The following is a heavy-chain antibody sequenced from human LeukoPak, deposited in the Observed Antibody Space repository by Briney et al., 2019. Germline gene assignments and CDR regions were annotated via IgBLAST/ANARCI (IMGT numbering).Heavy chain of an antibody. Sequence: GGSLRLSCAASGFTFAIYAMHWVRQAPGKGLEWVAVISYDGNNKYYADSVKGRFTISRDNAKNSLYLQMNSLRGEDTAVYYCARYYDGSGYFANWGQGTLVTVSS. J-gene: IGHJ4*02. D-gene: IGHD3-22*01. CDR1: GFTFAIYA. CDR3: ARYYDGSGYFAN. CDR2: ISYDGNNK. V-gene: IGHV3-30-3*01.